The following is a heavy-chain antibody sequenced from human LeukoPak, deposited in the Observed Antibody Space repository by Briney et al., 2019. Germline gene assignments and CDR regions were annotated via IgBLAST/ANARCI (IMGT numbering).Heavy chain of an antibody. CDR1: GYTFTGYY. Sequence: GASVNVSCKASGYTFTGYYMHWVRQAPGQGLEWMGWINPNSGGTNYAQKFQGWVTMTRDTSISTAYMELSRLRSDDTAVYYCARDGYYGSGSYSSYYYYGMDVWGQGTTVTVSS. CDR2: INPNSGGT. V-gene: IGHV1-2*04. D-gene: IGHD3-10*01. CDR3: ARDGYYGSGSYSSYYYYGMDV. J-gene: IGHJ6*02.